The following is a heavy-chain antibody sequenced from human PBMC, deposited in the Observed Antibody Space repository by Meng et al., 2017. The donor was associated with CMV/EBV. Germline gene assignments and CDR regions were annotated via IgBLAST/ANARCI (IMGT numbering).Heavy chain of an antibody. CDR1: GIIFTTYG. CDR3: AKDRRGRFIVGPRADGGHGMDV. V-gene: IGHV3-30*02. J-gene: IGHJ6*02. D-gene: IGHD1-26*01. Sequence: GESLKISCAPSGIIFTTYGLHWVRQAPGKGLEWVALIRYDGSNKYYTDSVKGRFTISRDNSKNTMYLQMNSPRGEDTAIYYCAKDRRGRFIVGPRADGGHGMDVWGQGTTVTVSS. CDR2: IRYDGSNK.